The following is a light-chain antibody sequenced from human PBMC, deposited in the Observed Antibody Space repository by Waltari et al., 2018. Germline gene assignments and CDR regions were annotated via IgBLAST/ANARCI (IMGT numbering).Light chain of an antibody. V-gene: IGLV3-1*01. CDR1: ILGSKY. CDR2: QGI. J-gene: IGLJ3*02. Sequence: SSELTQPPSVSVSPGQTASITCSGDILGSKYASWYQHKPGQSPRLVIYQGINRPSGIPERFSGSKAGNTATLTISGTQAMDDADYYCQALGSNRWVFGGGTKLTVL. CDR3: QALGSNRWV.